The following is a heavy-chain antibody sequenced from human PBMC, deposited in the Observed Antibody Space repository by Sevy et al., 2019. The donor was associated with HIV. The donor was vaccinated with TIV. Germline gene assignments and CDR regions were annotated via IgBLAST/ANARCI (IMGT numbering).Heavy chain of an antibody. V-gene: IGHV3-48*01. Sequence: GGSLRLSCVGSGFTFSSYSMNWVRQAPGKGLEWLSYMNSITSTIYYADSVKGRFTISRDNAMNSVSLQMHSLRAEDTAVYYCARNGGYADYGMDVWGQGTTVTVSS. CDR3: ARNGGYADYGMDV. CDR1: GFTFSSYS. D-gene: IGHD2-2*01. J-gene: IGHJ6*02. CDR2: MNSITSTI.